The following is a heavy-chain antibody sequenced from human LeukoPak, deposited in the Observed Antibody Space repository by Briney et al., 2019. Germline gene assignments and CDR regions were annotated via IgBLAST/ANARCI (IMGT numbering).Heavy chain of an antibody. CDR2: LIPIFGAP. V-gene: IGHV1-69*05. CDR1: GGTFSSYA. J-gene: IGHJ4*02. CDR3: AREHSSSRGYYLDY. Sequence: SVKVSCKASGGTFSSYAITWVRQAPGQGLEWMGGLIPIFGAPSYAQKFQGRVTITTDDSATTAYMELTSLSSEDTALYYCAREHSSSRGYYLDYWGQGTLVTVSS. D-gene: IGHD6-13*01.